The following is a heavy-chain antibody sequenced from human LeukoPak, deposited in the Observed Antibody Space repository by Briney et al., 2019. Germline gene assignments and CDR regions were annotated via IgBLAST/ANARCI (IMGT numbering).Heavy chain of an antibody. V-gene: IGHV3-23*01. J-gene: IGHJ6*03. CDR2: ISGSGGST. D-gene: IGHD2-8*01. Sequence: GGSLHLSCAASGFTFSSYAMSWVRPAPGKGLEGVSTISGSGGSTNYADSVKGRFTISRDNSKNTLYLQMNSLRAEDTAVYYCAKDRGHCTNGVCHNYYYMDVWGKGTTVTVSS. CDR1: GFTFSSYA. CDR3: AKDRGHCTNGVCHNYYYMDV.